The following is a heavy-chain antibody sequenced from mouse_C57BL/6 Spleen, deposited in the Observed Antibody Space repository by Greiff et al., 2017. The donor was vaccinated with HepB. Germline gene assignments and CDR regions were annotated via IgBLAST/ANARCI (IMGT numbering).Heavy chain of an antibody. J-gene: IGHJ3*01. D-gene: IGHD2-4*01. CDR2: ISSGGDYI. V-gene: IGHV5-9-1*02. CDR3: TRVDYEEFAY. Sequence: EVKLVESGEGLVKPGGSLKLSCAASGFTFSSYAMSWVRQTPEKRLEWVAYISSGGDYIYYADTVKGRFTISRDNARNTLYLQMSSLKSEDTAMYYCTRVDYEEFAYWGQGTLVTVSA. CDR1: GFTFSSYA.